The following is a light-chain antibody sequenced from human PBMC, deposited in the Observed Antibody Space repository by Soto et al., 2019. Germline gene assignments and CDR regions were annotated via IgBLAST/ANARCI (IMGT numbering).Light chain of an antibody. Sequence: DIQMTQSPYSVSASVGDRVTINCRASQDISNWLAWYQQKPGKAPRLLIYAAASLQTGVPSRFIGSGSGTEFTLTITSLQPEDYATDYCQQGNSFPRTFGQGTKLEIK. CDR2: AAA. CDR1: QDISNW. V-gene: IGKV1D-12*01. J-gene: IGKJ2*01. CDR3: QQGNSFPRT.